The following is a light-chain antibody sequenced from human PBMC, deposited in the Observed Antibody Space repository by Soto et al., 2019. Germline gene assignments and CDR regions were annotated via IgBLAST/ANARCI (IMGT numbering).Light chain of an antibody. CDR1: QSVSSN. Sequence: EIVMTQSPSTLSLSLLERSTLSCRASQSVSSNLAWYQQKPGQAPRLLIYGASTRATGIPARFSGSGSGTEFTLTISSLQSEDFAAYYCQQYNNWPPTFGQGTKVDIK. CDR3: QQYNNWPPT. CDR2: GAS. J-gene: IGKJ1*01. V-gene: IGKV3-15*01.